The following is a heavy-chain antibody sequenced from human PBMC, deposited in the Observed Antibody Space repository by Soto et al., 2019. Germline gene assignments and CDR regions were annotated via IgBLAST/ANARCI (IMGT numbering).Heavy chain of an antibody. V-gene: IGHV1-3*01. Sequence: GASVKVSCKTSGYTFTNYGISWVRQAPGQGLEWMGWINADNGNTKYSQKFQDRVTITRDTSASTAYMELSSLRSEDTAVYYCARDLGGWPDYWGQGTLVTVSS. CDR2: INADNGNT. CDR1: GYTFTNYG. D-gene: IGHD6-19*01. CDR3: ARDLGGWPDY. J-gene: IGHJ4*02.